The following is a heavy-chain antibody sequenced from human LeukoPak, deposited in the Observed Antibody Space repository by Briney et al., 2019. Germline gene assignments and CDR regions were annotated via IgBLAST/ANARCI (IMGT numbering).Heavy chain of an antibody. CDR3: ARGPVIGGHSSSSAWYFDL. CDR1: GYTFTSYY. J-gene: IGHJ2*01. V-gene: IGHV1-46*01. Sequence: ASVKVSCKASGYTFTSYYMHRVRQAPGQGLEWMGIINPSGGSTGYAQKFQGRVTMTRDTSTSTVYMELSSLRSEDTAVYYCARGPVIGGHSSSSAWYFDLWGRGTLVTVSS. CDR2: INPSGGST. D-gene: IGHD6-6*01.